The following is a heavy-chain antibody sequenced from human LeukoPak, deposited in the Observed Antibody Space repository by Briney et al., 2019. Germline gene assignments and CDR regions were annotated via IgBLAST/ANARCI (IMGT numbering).Heavy chain of an antibody. Sequence: PGGSLRLSCAASGFTFSSYSMNWVRQPPGKGLEWIGEIYHSGSTNYSPSLKSRVSISVDKSKNQFSLKVSSVTAADTAVYYCARAVTAAGSYYFDYWGQGTLVSVSS. CDR1: GFTFSSYSM. J-gene: IGHJ4*02. V-gene: IGHV4-4*02. CDR2: IYHSGST. CDR3: ARAVTAAGSYYFDY. D-gene: IGHD6-13*01.